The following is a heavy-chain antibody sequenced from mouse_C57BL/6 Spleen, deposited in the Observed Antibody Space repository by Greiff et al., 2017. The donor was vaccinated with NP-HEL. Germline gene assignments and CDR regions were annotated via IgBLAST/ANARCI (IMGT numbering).Heavy chain of an antibody. CDR1: GYTFTDYY. J-gene: IGHJ2*01. CDR3: ARWLLPLDY. Sequence: VQLQQSGPELVKPGASVKISCKASGYTFTDYYMNWVKQSHGKSLEWIGDINPINGGTSYNQKFKGKATLTVDKSSSTAYMELRSLTSEDSAVYYCARWLLPLDYWGQGTTLTVSS. CDR2: INPINGGT. D-gene: IGHD2-3*01. V-gene: IGHV1-26*01.